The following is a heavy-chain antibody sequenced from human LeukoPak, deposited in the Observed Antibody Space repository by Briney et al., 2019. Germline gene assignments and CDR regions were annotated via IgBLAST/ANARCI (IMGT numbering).Heavy chain of an antibody. Sequence: ASVKVSCKASGYTFTSYDINWVRQAPGQGLEWMGWINPDSGGTKYAQKFQGRVTLTRDTSITTAYMELSRLRSDDTAVYYCARGTDCSGGSCYSSWFDPWGQGTLVTVSS. D-gene: IGHD2-15*01. CDR3: ARGTDCSGGSCYSSWFDP. CDR2: INPDSGGT. J-gene: IGHJ5*02. CDR1: GYTFTSYD. V-gene: IGHV1-2*02.